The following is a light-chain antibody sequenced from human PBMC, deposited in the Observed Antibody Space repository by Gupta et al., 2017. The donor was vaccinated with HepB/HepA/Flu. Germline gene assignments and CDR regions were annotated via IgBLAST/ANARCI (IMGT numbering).Light chain of an antibody. CDR1: QSISSY. Sequence: DIQMTQSPSSLSASVGDRVTITCRASQSISSYLNWYQQKPGKAPKLLIYAASRVQSVVPSRFSGSGSGTDFTLTISSQQPEEFANYYWQHRNSTPYTFGQGTKLEIK. CDR2: AAS. J-gene: IGKJ2*01. V-gene: IGKV1-39*01. CDR3: QHRNSTPYT.